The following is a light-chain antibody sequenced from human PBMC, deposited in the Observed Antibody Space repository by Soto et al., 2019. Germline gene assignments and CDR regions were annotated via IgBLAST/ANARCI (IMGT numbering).Light chain of an antibody. Sequence: DILMTQSPSSLSSSVGDRVTITCRASQGIRNYLAWYQQKPGKVPKLLIYAASTLQSGIPARFSGSGSGTDFTLTISSLEPEDVATYYCQQYNSAQWTFGPGTKVEIK. J-gene: IGKJ1*01. V-gene: IGKV1-27*01. CDR1: QGIRNY. CDR2: AAS. CDR3: QQYNSAQWT.